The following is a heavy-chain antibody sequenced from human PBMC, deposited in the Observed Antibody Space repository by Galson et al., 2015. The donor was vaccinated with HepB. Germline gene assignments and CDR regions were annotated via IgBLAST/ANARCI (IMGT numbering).Heavy chain of an antibody. CDR1: GFTFNMAW. J-gene: IGHJ5*02. CDR3: STYVGERIT. Sequence: SLRLSCAAYGFTFNMAWMNWVRQAPGKGLEWVGQIKRKNEGGTRHFAAPVKGRFIVSSDDSKSILYLQMNSLKTEDTAVYFCSTYVGERITWGQGTRVTVSS. CDR2: IKRKNEGGTR. D-gene: IGHD1-26*01. V-gene: IGHV3-15*01.